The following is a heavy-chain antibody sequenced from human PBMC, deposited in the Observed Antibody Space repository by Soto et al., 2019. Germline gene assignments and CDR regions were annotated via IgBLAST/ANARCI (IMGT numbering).Heavy chain of an antibody. CDR1: GFTFSSYA. D-gene: IGHD3-22*01. CDR3: AKDISPYYYDSSGSGTYGMDV. CDR2: ISGSGGST. J-gene: IGHJ6*02. V-gene: IGHV3-23*01. Sequence: GGSLRLSCAASGFTFSSYAMSWVRQAPGKGLEWVSAISGSGGSTYYADSVKGRFTISRDNSKNTLYLQMNSLRAEDTAVYYCAKDISPYYYDSSGSGTYGMDVWGQGTTVTVSS.